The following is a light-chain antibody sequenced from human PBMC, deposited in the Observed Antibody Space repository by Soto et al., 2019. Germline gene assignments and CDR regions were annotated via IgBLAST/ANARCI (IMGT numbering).Light chain of an antibody. CDR2: GAA. V-gene: IGKV3-11*01. CDR1: QSVTSK. CDR3: QQRTSWPT. Sequence: THSPVTLSVSPGERATRSCRASQSVTSKLAWYQQKPGQAPRLLIYGAATRDTGIPARFSGSGSGTDFTLTISSLEPEDFAVYYCQQRTSWPTFGGGTKV. J-gene: IGKJ4*01.